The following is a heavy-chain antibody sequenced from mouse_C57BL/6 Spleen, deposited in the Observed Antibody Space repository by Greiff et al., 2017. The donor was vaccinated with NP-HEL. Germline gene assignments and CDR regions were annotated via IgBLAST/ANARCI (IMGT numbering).Heavy chain of an antibody. J-gene: IGHJ4*01. CDR2: ISYDGSN. Sequence: EVKVEESGPGLVKPSQSLSLTCSVTGYSITSGYYWNWIRQFPGNKLEWMGYISYDGSNNYNPSLKNRISITRDTSKNQFFLKLNSVTTEDTATYYCAREGSTESYYYAMDYWGQGTSVTVSS. V-gene: IGHV3-6*01. CDR1: GYSITSGYY. CDR3: AREGSTESYYYAMDY. D-gene: IGHD1-1*01.